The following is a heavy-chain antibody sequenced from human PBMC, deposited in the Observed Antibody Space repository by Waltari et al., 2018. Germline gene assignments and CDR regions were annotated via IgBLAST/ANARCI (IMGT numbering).Heavy chain of an antibody. J-gene: IGHJ1*01. CDR3: ARGWRYYDSSGYHE. CDR2: IIPILGIA. D-gene: IGHD3-22*01. Sequence: QVQLVQSGAEVKKPGASVKVSCKASGYTFTSYAMHWVRQAPGQGLEWMGGIIPILGIANYAQKFQGRVTITADESTSTAYMELSSLRSEDTAVYYCARGWRYYDSSGYHEWGQGTLVTVSS. CDR1: GYTFTSYA. V-gene: IGHV1-69*10.